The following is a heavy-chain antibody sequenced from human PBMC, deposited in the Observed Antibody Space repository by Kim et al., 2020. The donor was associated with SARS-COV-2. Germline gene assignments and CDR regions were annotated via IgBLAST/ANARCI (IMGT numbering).Heavy chain of an antibody. CDR2: IEQDGSKT. Sequence: GGSLRLSCAASGFIFSRHWMTWVRQAPGKGLEWVSTIEQDGSKTHYVDSVKGRFTISRDNTRNSLYLQMNSLRAEDTAVYYCARLFYFDGGAYRHFDYWRQGTLVTVSS. D-gene: IGHD3-22*01. CDR1: GFIFSRHW. J-gene: IGHJ4*02. CDR3: ARLFYFDGGAYRHFDY. V-gene: IGHV3-7*03.